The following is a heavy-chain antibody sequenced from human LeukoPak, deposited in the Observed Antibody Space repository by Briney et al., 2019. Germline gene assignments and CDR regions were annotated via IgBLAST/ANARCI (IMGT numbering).Heavy chain of an antibody. D-gene: IGHD6-6*01. CDR1: GGSISSYY. CDR3: ARRSSSSSFTDY. V-gene: IGHV4-59*01. Sequence: SETLSFTCTVSGGSISSYYWSWIRQPPGKGLEWIGYIYYSGSTNYNPSLKSRVTISVDTSKNQFSLKLSSVTAADTAVYCCARRSSSSSFTDYWGQGTLVTVSS. J-gene: IGHJ4*02. CDR2: IYYSGST.